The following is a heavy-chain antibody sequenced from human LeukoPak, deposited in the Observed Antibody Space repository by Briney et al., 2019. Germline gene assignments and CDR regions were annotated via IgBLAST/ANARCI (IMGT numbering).Heavy chain of an antibody. J-gene: IGHJ5*02. D-gene: IGHD2-2*02. CDR3: ARAPYCDSSSCYTGSNWFVP. CDR1: GYTFAAYY. Sequence: ASVKVSCTASGYTFAAYYVHWVRQAPGQGLEWMGWLNPNSGDTNYAQKFQDRVTITRDTSISTAYLQMSRLRSDDTAVYYCARAPYCDSSSCYTGSNWFVPWGQGTLVTVSS. CDR2: LNPNSGDT. V-gene: IGHV1-2*02.